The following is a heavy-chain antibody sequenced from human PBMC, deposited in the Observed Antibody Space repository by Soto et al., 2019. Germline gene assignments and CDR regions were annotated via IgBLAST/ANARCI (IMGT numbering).Heavy chain of an antibody. CDR1: GGSFSGYY. CDR3: AREMTTVTTTLYYYYYYMDV. V-gene: IGHV4-34*01. Sequence: SETLSLTCAVYGGSFSGYYWSWIRQPPGKGLEWIGEINHSGSTNYNPSLKSRVTISVDTSKNQFSLKLSSVTAADTAVYYCAREMTTVTTTLYYYYYYMDVWGKGTTVTVSS. CDR2: INHSGST. D-gene: IGHD4-4*01. J-gene: IGHJ6*03.